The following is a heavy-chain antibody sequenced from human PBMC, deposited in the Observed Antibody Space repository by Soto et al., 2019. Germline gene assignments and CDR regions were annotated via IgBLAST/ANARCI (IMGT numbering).Heavy chain of an antibody. CDR2: INTDGTGT. J-gene: IGHJ4*02. V-gene: IGHV3-74*01. D-gene: IGHD5-18*01. CDR1: GFTFSSDW. CDR3: IGCRRTASDS. Sequence: GGSLRLSCAASGFTFSSDWLHWVRQPPWKGLEWVSRINTDGTGTSYADSVKGRFTISRDNAKNTLYLQMNSLKTEDTAVYYRIGCRRTASDSWGPGTLVSGSS.